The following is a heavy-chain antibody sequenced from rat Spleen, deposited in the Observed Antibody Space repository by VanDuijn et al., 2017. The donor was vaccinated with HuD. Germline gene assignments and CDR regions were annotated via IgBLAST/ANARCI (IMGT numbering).Heavy chain of an antibody. J-gene: IGHJ2*01. CDR1: GHSIASSY. D-gene: IGHD1-6*01. CDR3: ARPCYSSDTYVYYDLLLTRGYFDY. V-gene: IGHV3-1*01. CDR2: INYSGST. Sequence: EVQLQESGPGLVKPSQSLSLTCSVTGHSIASSYRWNWIRKFPGNKMEWMGYINYSGSTTYNPSLKSRISITRDSSKNQFFLQLNSVIPEDTATYYCARPCYSSDTYVYYDLLLTRGYFDYWGQGVMVTVSS.